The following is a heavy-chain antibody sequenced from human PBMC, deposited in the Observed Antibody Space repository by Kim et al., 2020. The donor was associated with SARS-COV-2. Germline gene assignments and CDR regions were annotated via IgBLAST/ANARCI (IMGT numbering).Heavy chain of an antibody. CDR3: ARHHRDYDILTGSLDY. CDR2: IYPGDSDT. Sequence: GESLKISCKGSGYSFTSYWIGWVRQMPGKGLEWMGIIYPGDSDTRYSPSFQGQVTISADKSISTAYLQWSSLKASDTAMYYCARHHRDYDILTGSLDYWGQGTLVTVSS. CDR1: GYSFTSYW. V-gene: IGHV5-51*01. D-gene: IGHD3-9*01. J-gene: IGHJ4*02.